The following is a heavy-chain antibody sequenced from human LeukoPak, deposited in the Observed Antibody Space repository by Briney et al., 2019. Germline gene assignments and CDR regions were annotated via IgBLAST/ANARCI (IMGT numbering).Heavy chain of an antibody. J-gene: IGHJ4*02. CDR2: INPNSGGT. Sequence: ASVKVSCKASGYTFTGYYMHWVRQAPGQGLEWMGWINPNSGGTNYAQKFQGRVTMARDTSISTAYMELSRLRSDDTAVYYCARDLLGYCSSTSCYRDYWGQGTLVTVSS. CDR1: GYTFTGYY. CDR3: ARDLLGYCSSTSCYRDY. D-gene: IGHD2-2*01. V-gene: IGHV1-2*02.